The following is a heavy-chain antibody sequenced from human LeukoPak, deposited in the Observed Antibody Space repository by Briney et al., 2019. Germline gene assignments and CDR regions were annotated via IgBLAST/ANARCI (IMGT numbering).Heavy chain of an antibody. CDR1: GYSFIDYY. CDR2: INPNSVGT. J-gene: IGHJ4*02. D-gene: IGHD3-10*01. CDR3: ARDSRYNNVGDY. V-gene: IGHV1-2*02. Sequence: ASVKVSCKASGYSFIDYYIHWVRQAPGQGLEWMGWINPNSVGTNYAQKFQGRVTMTRDTSISTAYMELSRLRSDDTAVYFCARDSRYNNVGDYWGQGTLVTVSS.